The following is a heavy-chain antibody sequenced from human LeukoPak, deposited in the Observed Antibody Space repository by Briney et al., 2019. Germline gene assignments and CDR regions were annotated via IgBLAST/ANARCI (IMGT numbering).Heavy chain of an antibody. Sequence: ASVKVSCKASGGTFSSYAISWVRQAPGQGLEWMGGIIPIFGTANYAQKFQGRVTITTDESTSTAYMELSSRRAEDTAVSYCARAPRTNFGVHRNYCYYYMDVWGKGTTVTVSS. CDR3: ARAPRTNFGVHRNYCYYYMDV. J-gene: IGHJ6*03. CDR1: GGTFSSYA. CDR2: IIPIFGTA. D-gene: IGHD3-3*01. V-gene: IGHV1-69*05.